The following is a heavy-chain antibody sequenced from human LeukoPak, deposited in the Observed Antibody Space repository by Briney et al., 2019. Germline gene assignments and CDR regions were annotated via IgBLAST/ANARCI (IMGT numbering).Heavy chain of an antibody. CDR3: ARDLYIRYSKGQRLPFDY. V-gene: IGHV3-21*01. J-gene: IGHJ4*02. Sequence: GGSLRLSCAASGFTFSSYSMNWVRQAPGKGLEWASSISSSSSYIYYADSVKGRFTISRDNAKNSLYLQMNSLRAEDTAVYYCARDLYIRYSKGQRLPFDYWGQGTLVTVSS. CDR2: ISSSSSYI. D-gene: IGHD4-11*01. CDR1: GFTFSSYS.